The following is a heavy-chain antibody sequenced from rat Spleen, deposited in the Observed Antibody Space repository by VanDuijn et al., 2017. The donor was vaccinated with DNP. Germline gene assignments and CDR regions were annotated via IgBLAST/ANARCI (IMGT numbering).Heavy chain of an antibody. D-gene: IGHD1-11*01. CDR2: INKDSSTI. V-gene: IGHV4-2*01. Sequence: EVKLVESGGGLVQPGRSLKLSCAPSGFNFNDYWMGWVWQAPGKGLEWIGEINKDSSTINYSPSLKDKFTISRDNAQNTLYLQMSKLGSEDTAIYYCARLGWHGWFAYWGQGTLVTVSS. CDR3: ARLGWHGWFAY. J-gene: IGHJ3*01. CDR1: GFNFNDYW.